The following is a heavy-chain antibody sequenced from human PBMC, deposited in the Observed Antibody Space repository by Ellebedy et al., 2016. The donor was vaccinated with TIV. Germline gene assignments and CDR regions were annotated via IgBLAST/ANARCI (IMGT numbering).Heavy chain of an antibody. V-gene: IGHV1-46*04. CDR1: GGTFSNYA. Sequence: ASAKVSCKASGGTFSNYAVSWLRQAPGQGLEWMGIINPSGGSTTYAQKLQGRVTMTRDTSTSTMYMELSSLRSEDTAVYYCARDGDALDIWGQGTMVTVSS. CDR2: INPSGGST. J-gene: IGHJ3*02. CDR3: ARDGDALDI.